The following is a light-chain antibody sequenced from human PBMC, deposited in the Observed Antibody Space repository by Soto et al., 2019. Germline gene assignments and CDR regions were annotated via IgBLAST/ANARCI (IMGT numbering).Light chain of an antibody. Sequence: DIVMTQSPDSLAVSLGERATINCKSSQSVLYISNNKNYLAWYQQKPGQPHKLLIYWASTRKSGVPDRFSGSGSGTDFTLTSRSMQAEHVADYYCQQYYRTQWPLGQGTKVVNK. J-gene: IGKJ1*01. V-gene: IGKV4-1*01. CDR3: QQYYRTQWP. CDR2: WAS. CDR1: QSVLYISNNKNY.